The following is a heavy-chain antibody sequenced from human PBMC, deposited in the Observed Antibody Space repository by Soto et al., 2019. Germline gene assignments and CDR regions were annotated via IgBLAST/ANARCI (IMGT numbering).Heavy chain of an antibody. CDR1: GGTFSSYA. V-gene: IGHV1-69*13. Sequence: ASVKVSCKASGGTFSSYAISWVRQAPGQGLEWKGGIIPIFGTANYAQKFQGRVTITADESTSTAYMELSSLRSEDTAVYYCARAEVRAARIIKRNRDYYYYYGMDVWGQGTTVTVSS. D-gene: IGHD6-6*01. J-gene: IGHJ6*02. CDR2: IIPIFGTA. CDR3: ARAEVRAARIIKRNRDYYYYYGMDV.